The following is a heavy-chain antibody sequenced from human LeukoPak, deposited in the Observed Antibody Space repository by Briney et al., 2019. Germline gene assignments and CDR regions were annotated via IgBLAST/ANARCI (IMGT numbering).Heavy chain of an antibody. CDR2: IYYSGST. D-gene: IGHD4-11*01. Sequence: PSETLSLTCTVSGGSISSSSYYWGWVRQPPGKGLEWIGSIYYSGSTCYNPSLKSRVTISIDTSKNKFSLKLTSVTAADTAVYYCARDPTHGAVDIWGQGTMVTVSS. CDR1: GGSISSSSYY. V-gene: IGHV4-39*07. J-gene: IGHJ3*02. CDR3: ARDPTHGAVDI.